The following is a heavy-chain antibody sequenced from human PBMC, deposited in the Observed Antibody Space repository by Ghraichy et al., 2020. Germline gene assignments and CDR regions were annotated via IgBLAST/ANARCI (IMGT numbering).Heavy chain of an antibody. CDR2: IRAYNGNT. V-gene: IGHV1-18*01. CDR1: GYPFSSYG. CDR3: ERADFWSGYPTGMDV. J-gene: IGHJ6*02. D-gene: IGHD3-3*01. Sequence: ASVKVSCKTSGYPFSSYGVSWVRQAPGQGLEWMGWIRAYNGNTNYAQKVQDRVTMTIDTSMSTAYMELRSLRSDDTAVYYCERADFWSGYPTGMDVWGQGTTVTVSS.